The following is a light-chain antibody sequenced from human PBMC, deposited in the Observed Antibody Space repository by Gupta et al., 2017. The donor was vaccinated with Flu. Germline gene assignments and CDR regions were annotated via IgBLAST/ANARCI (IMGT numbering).Light chain of an antibody. Sequence: QLTQSPSFLSASVGDRVTITCRASQAISNYVAWDQQKPGKAPKLLIYAASILQSGVPSRFGGSGSGTEFTLTINSLQPEDFATYYCQRDTFGQGTRLEIK. CDR2: AAS. CDR1: QAISNY. V-gene: IGKV1-9*01. CDR3: QRDT. J-gene: IGKJ5*01.